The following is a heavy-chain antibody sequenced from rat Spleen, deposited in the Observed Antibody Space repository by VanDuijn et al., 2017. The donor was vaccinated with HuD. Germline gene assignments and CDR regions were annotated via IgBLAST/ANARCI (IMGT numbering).Heavy chain of an antibody. CDR3: ARGGYTTDYFYVGWFAY. D-gene: IGHD1-6*01. J-gene: IGHJ3*01. V-gene: IGHV5S14*01. Sequence: EVQLVESGGGLVQPGRSLKLSCAASGFTFNNYGMAWVRPTPTKGLEWVASISTGGTGTYYRDSVKGRFTISRDNAKNTQYLQMDSLRSEDTATYYCARGGYTTDYFYVGWFAYWGQGTLVTVSS. CDR1: GFTFNNYG. CDR2: ISTGGTGT.